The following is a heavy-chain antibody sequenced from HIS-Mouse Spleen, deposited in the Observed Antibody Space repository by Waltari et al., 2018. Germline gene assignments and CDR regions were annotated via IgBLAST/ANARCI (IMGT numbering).Heavy chain of an antibody. CDR1: GGSISSSSYY. J-gene: IGHJ3*02. CDR3: ARVFRSRADAFDI. V-gene: IGHV4-39*07. Sequence: QLQLQESGPGLVKPSETLSLTCTVSGGSISSSSYYWGWLRQPPGKGLEWIGSIYYSGSTYYNPSLKSRVTISVDTSKNQFSLKLSSVTAADTAVYYCARVFRSRADAFDIWGQGTMVTVSS. CDR2: IYYSGST. D-gene: IGHD1-26*01.